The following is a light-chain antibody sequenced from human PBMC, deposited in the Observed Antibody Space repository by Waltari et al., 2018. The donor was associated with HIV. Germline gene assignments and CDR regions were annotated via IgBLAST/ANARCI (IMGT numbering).Light chain of an antibody. CDR3: QQYGNSPLT. Sequence: EIVLTQSPGTLSLSPGERATLSCRASQSISSSDLAWYQQKPGQAPRLLIYGASSGATGIPDRFSASGSGTDFTLTISRLEPEDFAVYYCQQYGNSPLTFSGGTKVEIK. CDR2: GAS. CDR1: QSISSSD. V-gene: IGKV3-20*01. J-gene: IGKJ4*01.